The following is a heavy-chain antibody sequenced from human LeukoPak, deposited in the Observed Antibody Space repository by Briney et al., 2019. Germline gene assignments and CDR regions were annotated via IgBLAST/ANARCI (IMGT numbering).Heavy chain of an antibody. J-gene: IGHJ4*02. CDR2: IWYDGSNK. CDR3: ARSHDYGDFSFDY. D-gene: IGHD4-17*01. Sequence: GGSLRLSCAASGFTFSSYGMHWVRQAPGKGLEWVAVIWYDGSNKYYADSVKGRFTISRDNSKNTLYLQMNSLRAEDTAVYYCARSHDYGDFSFDYWGQGTLVTVSS. CDR1: GFTFSSYG. V-gene: IGHV3-33*01.